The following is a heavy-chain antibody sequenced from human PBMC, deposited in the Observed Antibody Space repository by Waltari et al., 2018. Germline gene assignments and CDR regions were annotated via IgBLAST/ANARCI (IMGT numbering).Heavy chain of an antibody. Sequence: QFQLVQSGAAVKKPGSSVQVSCKASGRTFGSYAIIWVRPAPGQGLEWMGRIIPILGIANYAQKFQGRVTITADKSTSTAYMELSSLRSEDTAVYYCARVTSGRDYYYGMDVWGQGTTVTVSS. V-gene: IGHV1-69*04. J-gene: IGHJ6*02. CDR2: IIPILGIA. CDR3: ARVTSGRDYYYGMDV. CDR1: GRTFGSYA. D-gene: IGHD1-26*01.